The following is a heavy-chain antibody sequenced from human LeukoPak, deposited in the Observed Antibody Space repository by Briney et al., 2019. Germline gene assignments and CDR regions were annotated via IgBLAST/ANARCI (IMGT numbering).Heavy chain of an antibody. Sequence: GGSLRLSCAASGFTFSSYEMNWVRQAPGKGLEWVSYISSSGSTIYYADSVKGRFTISRDNAKNSLYLQMNSLRAEDTAVYYCAREGVATIPGFDYWGQGTLVTVSS. J-gene: IGHJ4*02. CDR1: GFTFSSYE. V-gene: IGHV3-48*03. D-gene: IGHD5-12*01. CDR3: AREGVATIPGFDY. CDR2: ISSSGSTI.